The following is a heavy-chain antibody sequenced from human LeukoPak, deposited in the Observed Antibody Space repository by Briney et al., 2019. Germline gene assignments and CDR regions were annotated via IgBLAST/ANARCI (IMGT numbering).Heavy chain of an antibody. CDR1: GYTFTSYD. CDR2: IIPIFGTA. D-gene: IGHD3-9*01. Sequence: SVKVSCKASGYTFTSYDINWVRQAPGQGLEWMGRIIPIFGTANYAQKFQGRVTITTDESTSTAYMELSSLRSEDTAVYYCARDLTDILTGYYRPLVYWGQGTLVTVSS. V-gene: IGHV1-69*05. J-gene: IGHJ4*02. CDR3: ARDLTDILTGYYRPLVY.